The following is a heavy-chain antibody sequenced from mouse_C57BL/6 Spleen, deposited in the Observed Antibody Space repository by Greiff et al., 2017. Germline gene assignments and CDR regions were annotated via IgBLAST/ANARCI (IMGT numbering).Heavy chain of an antibody. CDR2: ISNLAYSI. Sequence: EVMLVESGGGLVQPGGSLKLSCAASGFTFSDYGMAWVRQAPRKGPEWVAFISNLAYSIYYADTVTGRFTISRENAKNTLYLDMSSLRSEDTAMYYCTRLIYYCYYRAMDYWGQGTSVTVSS. J-gene: IGHJ4*01. CDR1: GFTFSDYG. CDR3: TRLIYYCYYRAMDY. D-gene: IGHD2-12*01. V-gene: IGHV5-15*04.